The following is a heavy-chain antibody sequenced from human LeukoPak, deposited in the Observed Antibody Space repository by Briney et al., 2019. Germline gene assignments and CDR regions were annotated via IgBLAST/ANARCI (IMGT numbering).Heavy chain of an antibody. CDR3: ARGVLRYFDWSP. J-gene: IGHJ5*02. V-gene: IGHV3-48*04. CDR1: GFSFSSYG. CDR2: IGSSSSTI. D-gene: IGHD3-9*01. Sequence: GGSLRLSCAASGFSFSSYGMAWVRQAPGKGLEWVSYIGSSSSTIYYADSVKGRFTISRDNAKNSLYLQMNSLRAEDTAVYYCARGVLRYFDWSPWGQGTLVTVSS.